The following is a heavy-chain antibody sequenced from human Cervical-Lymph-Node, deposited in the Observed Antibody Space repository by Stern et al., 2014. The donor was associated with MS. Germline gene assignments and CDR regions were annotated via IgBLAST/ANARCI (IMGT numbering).Heavy chain of an antibody. CDR1: GYIFTDYY. CDR2: INPNSGGT. D-gene: IGHD3-3*01. V-gene: IGHV1-2*02. Sequence: VQLVESGAEARAPGASMKVSCKASGYIFTDYYLHWVRQAPGQGLEWLGWINPNSGGTNYAQNLQGRVTMTRDTSISTAYMELRWLGSADTAVYYCARGSGTAYDLRGDYWGQGTLVTVSS. CDR3: ARGSGTAYDLRGDY. J-gene: IGHJ4*01.